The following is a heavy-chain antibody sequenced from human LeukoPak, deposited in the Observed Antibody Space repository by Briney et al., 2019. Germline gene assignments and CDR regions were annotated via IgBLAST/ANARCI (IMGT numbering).Heavy chain of an antibody. Sequence: GGSLRLSCAASGFTFSSYSMNWVRQAPGKGLEWVSSISSTSSYIYYADSVKGRFTISRDNAKNSLFLQMNSLRAEDTAVYYCARELMGLTMVVVVNPIDYWGQGTLVTVSS. J-gene: IGHJ4*02. CDR2: ISSTSSYI. CDR3: ARELMGLTMVVVVNPIDY. CDR1: GFTFSSYS. D-gene: IGHD3-22*01. V-gene: IGHV3-21*01.